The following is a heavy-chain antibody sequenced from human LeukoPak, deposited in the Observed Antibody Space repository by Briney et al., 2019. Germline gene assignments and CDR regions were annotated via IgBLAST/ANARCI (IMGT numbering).Heavy chain of an antibody. CDR3: AKDNGPPSTMDY. Sequence: GGSLRLSCAASGFTFSSYAMSWVRQAPGKGLEWVSAVSGSGGSTYYADSVKGRFTISRDNSKNTLYLQMNSLRAEDTAVYYCAKDNGPPSTMDYWGQGTLVTVSS. V-gene: IGHV3-23*01. D-gene: IGHD4/OR15-4a*01. CDR2: VSGSGGST. CDR1: GFTFSSYA. J-gene: IGHJ4*02.